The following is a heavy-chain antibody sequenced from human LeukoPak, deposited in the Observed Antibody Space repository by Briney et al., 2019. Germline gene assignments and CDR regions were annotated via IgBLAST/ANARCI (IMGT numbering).Heavy chain of an antibody. CDR1: GGTFISYA. D-gene: IGHD6-6*01. Sequence: GASVKVSCKASGGTFISYAISWVRQAPGQGLEWMGGIIPIFGTANYAQKFQGRVTMTRDTSTSTVYMELSSLRSEDTAVYYCATRDPYSSSQFDYWGQGTLVTVSS. CDR3: ATRDPYSSSQFDY. V-gene: IGHV1-69*05. J-gene: IGHJ4*02. CDR2: IIPIFGTA.